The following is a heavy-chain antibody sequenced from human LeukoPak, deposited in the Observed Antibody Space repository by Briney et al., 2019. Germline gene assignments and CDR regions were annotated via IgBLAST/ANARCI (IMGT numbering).Heavy chain of an antibody. D-gene: IGHD5-18*01. J-gene: IGHJ4*02. CDR3: AKDYRLLTAMVGY. V-gene: IGHV3-30*02. CDR1: GFTFSSYG. Sequence: GGSLRLSCAASGFTFSSYGMHWVRQAPGKGLEWVAFIRYDGSNKYYADSVKGRFTTSRDNSKNTLYLQMNSLRAEDTAVYYCAKDYRLLTAMVGYWGQGTLVTVSS. CDR2: IRYDGSNK.